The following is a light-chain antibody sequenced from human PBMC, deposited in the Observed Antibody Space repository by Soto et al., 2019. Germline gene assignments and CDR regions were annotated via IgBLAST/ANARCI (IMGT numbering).Light chain of an antibody. Sequence: QSALTQPASVSGSPGQSITISCTGTSSDIGSYNLVSWYQQHPGKAPKFIIYEGTKRPSGVSNRFSGSKSGNTASLTISGLQAEDEADYYCCSYAGSRHYVFGTGTKVTVL. CDR3: CSYAGSRHYV. J-gene: IGLJ1*01. CDR2: EGT. V-gene: IGLV2-23*01. CDR1: SSDIGSYNL.